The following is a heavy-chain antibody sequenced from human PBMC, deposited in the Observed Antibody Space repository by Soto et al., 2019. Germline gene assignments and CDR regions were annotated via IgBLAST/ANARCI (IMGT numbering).Heavy chain of an antibody. CDR3: ARGDSTGSPTGWFDP. CDR1: GYTFTRYS. Sequence: QVQLVQSRAEVKKPGASVQVSCKASGYTFTRYSINWVPQAPGQGLEWVGWISNYNGDTKYAEKFQGRVTLTTDTSTTTTYMDLRSLTSDDTAVYFCARGDSTGSPTGWFDPWGQGTLVTVSS. D-gene: IGHD6-19*01. J-gene: IGHJ5*02. V-gene: IGHV1-18*04. CDR2: ISNYNGDT.